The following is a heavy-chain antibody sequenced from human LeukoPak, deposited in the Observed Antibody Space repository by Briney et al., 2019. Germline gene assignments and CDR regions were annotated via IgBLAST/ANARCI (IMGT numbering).Heavy chain of an antibody. D-gene: IGHD4-11*01. J-gene: IGHJ4*02. V-gene: IGHV3-11*04. Sequence: GGSLRLSCAASGFTFSDYYMNWFRQAPGKGLEWFSSISNTGNTIYYADSVKGRFTISRDNAANSLYLQMHSLRVEDTATYYCARELLYVTTSDYWGQGTLVAVSS. CDR1: GFTFSDYY. CDR2: ISNTGNTI. CDR3: ARELLYVTTSDY.